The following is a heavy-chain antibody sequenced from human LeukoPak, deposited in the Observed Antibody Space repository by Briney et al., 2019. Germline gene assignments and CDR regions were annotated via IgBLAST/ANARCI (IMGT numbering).Heavy chain of an antibody. D-gene: IGHD1-1*01. CDR2: IYYSGST. CDR3: AIMNTVWNAFDI. Sequence: PWETLSLTCTVSGASISTYSWSWIRQPPGKGLECIGYIYYSGSTNYNPSPKSRVTMSVDTSQNQFSLKLRSVTAADTAVYYCAIMNTVWNAFDIWGQGTMVTVSS. CDR1: GASISTYS. J-gene: IGHJ3*02. V-gene: IGHV4-59*01.